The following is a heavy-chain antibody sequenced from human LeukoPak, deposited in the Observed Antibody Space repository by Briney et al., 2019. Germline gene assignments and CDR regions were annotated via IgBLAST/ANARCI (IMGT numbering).Heavy chain of an antibody. D-gene: IGHD5-12*01. V-gene: IGHV4-39*07. CDR3: ARLRVATGGVDY. CDR2: FYYSGST. Sequence: SETLSLTCTVSGDSISSSSYYWGWIRQPPGKGLEWIGSFYYSGSTYYNPSLKSRITISVDTSKNQFSLRLTSVTAADTAFYYCARLRVATGGVDYWGQGTLVTVSS. J-gene: IGHJ4*02. CDR1: GDSISSSSYY.